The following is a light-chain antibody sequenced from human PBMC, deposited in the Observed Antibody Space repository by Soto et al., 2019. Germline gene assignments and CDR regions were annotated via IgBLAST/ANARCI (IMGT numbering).Light chain of an antibody. CDR3: QQYNSDSVT. CDR2: DAS. J-gene: IGKJ1*01. CDR1: QSISNW. Sequence: DIQMTQSPSTLSASVGDRVTITCRASQSISNWLAWYQQKPGKAPKLLIYDASSLESGVPSRFSGSGSGTEFTLTISSLQPDDFATYYCQQYNSDSVTFGPGTKVDI. V-gene: IGKV1-5*01.